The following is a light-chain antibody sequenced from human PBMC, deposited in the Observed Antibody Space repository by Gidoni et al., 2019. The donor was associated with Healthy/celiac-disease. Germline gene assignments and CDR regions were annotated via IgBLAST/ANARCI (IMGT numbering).Light chain of an antibody. CDR2: AAS. CDR3: QHSYSTPLT. J-gene: IGKJ4*01. Sequence: DIQMTQSPSSLSASVGDRVTITCRASQSITSYLNWYQQKPGKAPKLLSYAASSLQSGVPSRFSGSGPGTDFTLTISRLQPEDLATYYCQHSYSTPLTFGGGTKVEIK. V-gene: IGKV1-39*01. CDR1: QSITSY.